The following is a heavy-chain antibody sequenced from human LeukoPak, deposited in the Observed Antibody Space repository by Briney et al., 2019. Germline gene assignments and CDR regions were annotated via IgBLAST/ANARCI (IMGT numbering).Heavy chain of an antibody. CDR3: ARGGPDGHCSRTSCYNYPFDY. CDR2: IYSSGDT. Sequence: PSQTLSLTCTVSGGSISSGDYYWSWIRQPPGKGLEWIGPGKGLEWIGYIYSSGDTYYNPSLKSRLTISLDTSKNQFSLKLNSVTAADTAVYYCARGGPDGHCSRTSCYNYPFDYWGQGTLVTVSS. J-gene: IGHJ4*02. D-gene: IGHD2-2*02. V-gene: IGHV4-30-4*01. CDR1: GGSISSGDYY.